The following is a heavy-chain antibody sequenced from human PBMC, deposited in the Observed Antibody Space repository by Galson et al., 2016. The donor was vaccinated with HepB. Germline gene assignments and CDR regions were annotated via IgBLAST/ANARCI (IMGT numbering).Heavy chain of an antibody. J-gene: IGHJ4*02. D-gene: IGHD3-3*01. CDR1: GYSFSSSW. CDR3: VRGGDFWSGYPDY. V-gene: IGHV5-51*01. Sequence: QSGAEVKKPWESLKISCKASGYSFSSSWIAWVRQMPGKGLEWMGVIYPRDSDTRYSPSFQGQVSISADKSISTAYLQWSSLKASDTAMYFCVRGGDFWSGYPDYWGQGTLVTVSS. CDR2: IYPRDSDT.